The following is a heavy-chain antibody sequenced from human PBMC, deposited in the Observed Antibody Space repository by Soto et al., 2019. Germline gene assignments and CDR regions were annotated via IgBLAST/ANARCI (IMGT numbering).Heavy chain of an antibody. CDR1: GFSIRNYG. CDR2: ISHDGRSK. D-gene: IGHD2-2*01. CDR3: AKDRGYCDSSSCYLGHAFDV. Sequence: CVASGFSIRNYGMHWVRQAPGKGLEWLTVISHDGRSKFYGDSVKGRFTVSRDNSKNILSLEMNSLRAEDTAVYYCAKDRGYCDSSSCYLGHAFDVWGQGTMVTVSS. V-gene: IGHV3-30*18. J-gene: IGHJ3*01.